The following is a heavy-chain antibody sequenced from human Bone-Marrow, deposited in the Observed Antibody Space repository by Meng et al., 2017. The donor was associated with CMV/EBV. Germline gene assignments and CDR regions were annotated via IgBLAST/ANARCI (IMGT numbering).Heavy chain of an antibody. CDR2: INPNSDAT. V-gene: IGHV1-2*02. Sequence: ASVKVSCKPSGYTFTDYYIHWVRQAPGHGLEWMGWINPNSDATNYAQKFRGRLTLTRDTSIRAAYMELSSLRSDDTAVYYCVRDGEPYYDTLTGYYTPYWGQGTLVTVS. D-gene: IGHD3-9*01. J-gene: IGHJ4*02. CDR3: VRDGEPYYDTLTGYYTPY. CDR1: GYTFTDYY.